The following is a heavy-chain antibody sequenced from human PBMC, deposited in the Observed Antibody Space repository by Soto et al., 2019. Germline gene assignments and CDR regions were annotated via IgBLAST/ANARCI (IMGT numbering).Heavy chain of an antibody. CDR1: GYTFTGYY. CDR2: IIPRSATS. D-gene: IGHD2-2*01. V-gene: IGHV1-69*13. CDR3: AREGLVLVPTTVNSDYYYYAMDV. Sequence: GASVKVSCKASGYTFTGYYMHWVRQAPGQGLEWMGGIIPRSATSNYAQKFQGRVTITADESTSTAYMELSSLRSEDTAVYYCAREGLVLVPTTVNSDYYYYAMDVWXQGTTVTVSS. J-gene: IGHJ6*02.